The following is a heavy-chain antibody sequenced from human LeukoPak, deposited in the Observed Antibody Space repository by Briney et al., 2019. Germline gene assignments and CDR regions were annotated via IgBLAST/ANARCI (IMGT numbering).Heavy chain of an antibody. J-gene: IGHJ4*02. CDR1: GGSFSGYY. CDR2: ITPTGGA. V-gene: IGHV4-34*01. D-gene: IGHD3-16*02. Sequence: PSETLSLTCAVYGGSFSGYYWSWIRQPPGKWLEWIGEITPTGGAKYSPPLKSRVTISVDTSKNQFSLRLRSVTAADTAMYYCARIAFGGHIVAQDYWGQGTLVSVSS. CDR3: ARIAFGGHIVAQDY.